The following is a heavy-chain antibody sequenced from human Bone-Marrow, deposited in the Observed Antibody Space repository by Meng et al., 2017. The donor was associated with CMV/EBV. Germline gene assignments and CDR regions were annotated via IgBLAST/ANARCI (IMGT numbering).Heavy chain of an antibody. D-gene: IGHD3-10*01. CDR2: IKQDGSEK. CDR1: GFTFSSYW. V-gene: IGHV3-7*01. CDR3: ARALVRGVPYSDYYYCCGMDV. J-gene: IGHJ6*02. Sequence: GGSLRLSCAASGFTFSSYWMSWVRQAPGKGLEWVANIKQDGSEKYYVDSVKGRFTISRDNAKNSLYLQMNSLRAEDTAVYYCARALVRGVPYSDYYYCCGMDVWGQGTTVTVSS.